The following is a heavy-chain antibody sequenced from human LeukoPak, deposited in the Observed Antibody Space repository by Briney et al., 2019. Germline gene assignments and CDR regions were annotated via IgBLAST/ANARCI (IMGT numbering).Heavy chain of an antibody. CDR3: ARRAGGYSHPYDY. Sequence: GGSLRLSCAGSGFPFSIYGMNWVRQAPGKGLEWVSGISLGGGPTSYADSVKGRFTISRDNSKNTLYLQMNSLRAEDTAVYYCARRAGGYSHPYDYWGQGILVTVSS. D-gene: IGHD4-23*01. CDR1: GFPFSIYG. V-gene: IGHV3-23*01. CDR2: ISLGGGPT. J-gene: IGHJ4*02.